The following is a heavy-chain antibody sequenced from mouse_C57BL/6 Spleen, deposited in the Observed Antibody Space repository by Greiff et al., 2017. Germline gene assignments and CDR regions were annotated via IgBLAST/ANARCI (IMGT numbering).Heavy chain of an antibody. D-gene: IGHD1-1*01. J-gene: IGHJ2*01. V-gene: IGHV1-63*01. CDR1: GYTFTNYW. CDR2: IYPGGGYA. CDR3: ARSGYYGSSFLYYFDY. Sequence: QVQLQQSGAELVRPGTSVKMSCKASGYTFTNYWIGWAKQRPGHGLEWIGDIYPGGGYANYNEKFKGKATLTADKSSSTAYMQFSSLTSEDSAIYYCARSGYYGSSFLYYFDYWGQGTTLTVSS.